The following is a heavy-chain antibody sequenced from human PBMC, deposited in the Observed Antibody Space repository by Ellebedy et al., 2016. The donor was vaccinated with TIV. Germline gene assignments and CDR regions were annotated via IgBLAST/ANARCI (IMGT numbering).Heavy chain of an antibody. CDR3: AKSPTITMVYFDY. D-gene: IGHD1-14*01. J-gene: IGHJ4*02. Sequence: PGGSLRLSCAASGFTFSSSGMHWVRQAPGKGLEWVAVIASDGHNKYYADSVKGRFTISRDNSKNTLYLQMTSLRADDTAIYYCAKSPTITMVYFDYWGQGTLVTVSS. CDR2: IASDGHNK. V-gene: IGHV3-30*18. CDR1: GFTFSSSG.